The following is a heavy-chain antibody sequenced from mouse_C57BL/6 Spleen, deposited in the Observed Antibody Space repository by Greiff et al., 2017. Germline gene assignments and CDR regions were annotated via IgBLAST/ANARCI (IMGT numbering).Heavy chain of an antibody. V-gene: IGHV1-82*01. Sequence: VVEPGASVKISCKASGYAFSSSWMNWVKQRPGKGLEWIGRIYPGDGDTNYNGKFKGKATLTADKSSSTAYMQLSSLTSEDSAVYFCARNWGFDYWGQGTTLTVSS. CDR1: GYAFSSSW. J-gene: IGHJ2*01. CDR3: ARNWGFDY. CDR2: IYPGDGDT. D-gene: IGHD4-1*01.